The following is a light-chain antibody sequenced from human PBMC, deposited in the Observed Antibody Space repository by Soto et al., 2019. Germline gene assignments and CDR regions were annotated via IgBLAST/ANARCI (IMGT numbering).Light chain of an antibody. CDR2: GAS. J-gene: IGKJ4*01. Sequence: VITQSPVILSESPGERATLSCRASQSVRSHFAWYQEKRGQAPRLLIYGASTRATGIPARFSGSGSGTEFTLTINILQSEDFAVYYCQPYEDLPLTFGGGT. V-gene: IGKV3-15*01. CDR3: QPYEDLPLT. CDR1: QSVRSH.